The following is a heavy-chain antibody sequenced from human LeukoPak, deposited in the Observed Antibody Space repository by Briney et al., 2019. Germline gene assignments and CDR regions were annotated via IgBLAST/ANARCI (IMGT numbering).Heavy chain of an antibody. J-gene: IGHJ5*02. Sequence: GGSLRLSCAASGFTFSSYGMHWVRQAPGKGLEWVAVIWYDGSNKYYADSVKGRFTISRDNSKNTLYLQMNSLRAEDTAVYYCARVAQYYDFWSGYYRGWFDPWGQGTLVTVSS. CDR3: ARVAQYYDFWSGYYRGWFDP. D-gene: IGHD3-3*01. V-gene: IGHV3-33*01. CDR2: IWYDGSNK. CDR1: GFTFSSYG.